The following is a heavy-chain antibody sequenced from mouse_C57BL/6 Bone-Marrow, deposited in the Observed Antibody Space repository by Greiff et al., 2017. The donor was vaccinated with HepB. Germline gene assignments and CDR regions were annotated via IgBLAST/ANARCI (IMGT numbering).Heavy chain of an antibody. CDR2: IYPGSGST. V-gene: IGHV1-55*01. J-gene: IGHJ3*01. CDR1: GYTFTSYW. Sequence: QVHVKQPGAELVKPGASVKMSCKASGYTFTSYWITWVKQRPGQGLEWIGDIYPGSGSTNYNEKFKSKATLTVDTSSSTAYMQLSSLTSEDSAVYYCAREVTYYGYEGFAYWGQGTLVTVSA. D-gene: IGHD2-9*01. CDR3: AREVTYYGYEGFAY.